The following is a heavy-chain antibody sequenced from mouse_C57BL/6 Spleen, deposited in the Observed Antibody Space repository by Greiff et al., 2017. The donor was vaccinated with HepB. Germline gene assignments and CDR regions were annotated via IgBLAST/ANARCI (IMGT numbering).Heavy chain of an antibody. CDR2: FHPYNDDT. J-gene: IGHJ2*01. CDR3: ARGRDGYYEDYFDY. CDR1: GYTFTTYP. V-gene: IGHV1-47*01. Sequence: VQLQQSGAELVKPGASVKMSCMASGYTFTTYPIEWLKQNHGKSLEWIGNFHPYNDDTKYNEKFKGKATLTVEKSSSTVYLELSRLTSDDSAVYYCARGRDGYYEDYFDYWGQGTTLTVSS. D-gene: IGHD2-3*01.